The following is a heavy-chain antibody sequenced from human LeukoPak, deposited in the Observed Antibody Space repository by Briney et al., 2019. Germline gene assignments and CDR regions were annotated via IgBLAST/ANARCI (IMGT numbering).Heavy chain of an antibody. J-gene: IGHJ4*02. CDR2: INPNSGGT. CDR3: ARGSSVRGDCTNGVCYTNFDY. CDR1: GYTFTGYY. D-gene: IGHD2-8*01. V-gene: IGHV1-2*06. Sequence: ASVKVSCKASGYTFTGYYMHWVRQAPGQGLEWMGRINPNSGGTNYAQKFQGRVTMTRDTSISTAYMELSRLRSDDTAVYYCARGSSVRGDCTNGVCYTNFDYWGQGTLVTVSS.